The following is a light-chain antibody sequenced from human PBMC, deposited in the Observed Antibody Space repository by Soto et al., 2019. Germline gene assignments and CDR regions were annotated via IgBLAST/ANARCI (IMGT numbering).Light chain of an antibody. Sequence: EIVFPQYPGTLSLSPGERATLSCRARQGVSSSYLAWYQQKPGQAPRLLVYGASTRASGIPDRFRGSGSGTEFIPSIISLQSEDFAVYYCQQYYNWPRTFGQGTRLEIK. CDR2: GAS. CDR3: QQYYNWPRT. J-gene: IGKJ5*01. CDR1: QGVSSS. V-gene: IGKV3-15*01.